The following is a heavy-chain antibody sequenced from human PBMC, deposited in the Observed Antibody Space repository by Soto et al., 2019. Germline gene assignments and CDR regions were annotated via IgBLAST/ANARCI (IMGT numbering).Heavy chain of an antibody. Sequence: PSETLSLTCTVSGGSVSSGSYYWSWIRQPPGKGLEWIGYIYYSGSTNCNPSLKSRVTISVDTSKNQFSLKLSSVTAADTAVYYCARVITMVEGWFDPWGQGTLVTVSS. CDR2: IYYSGST. V-gene: IGHV4-61*01. CDR3: ARVITMVEGWFDP. CDR1: GGSVSSGSYY. D-gene: IGHD3-10*01. J-gene: IGHJ5*02.